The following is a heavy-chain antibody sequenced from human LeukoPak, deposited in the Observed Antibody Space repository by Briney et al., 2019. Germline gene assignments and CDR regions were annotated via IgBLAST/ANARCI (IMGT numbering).Heavy chain of an antibody. Sequence: SETLSLTCNVSGGSISNYYWNWIRQPPGEGLEWVGYIYSSGSTNYNPSLKSRVTISVDTSKNQFSLKLSSVTAADTALYFCARSYSSSWYFDHLGRGTLVTVSS. CDR3: ARSYSSSWYFDH. V-gene: IGHV4-59*01. CDR2: IYSSGST. D-gene: IGHD6-13*01. CDR1: GGSISNYY. J-gene: IGHJ4*02.